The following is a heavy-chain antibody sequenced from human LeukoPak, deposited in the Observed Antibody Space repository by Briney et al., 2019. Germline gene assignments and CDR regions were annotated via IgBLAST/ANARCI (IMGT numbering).Heavy chain of an antibody. V-gene: IGHV3-48*01. D-gene: IGHD3-3*01. CDR1: GFTFSNAW. CDR2: ISSSSSTI. J-gene: IGHJ3*02. Sequence: GGSLRLSCAASGFTFSNAWMSWVRQAPGKGLEWVSYISSSSSTIYYADSVKGRFTISRDNAKNSLYLQMNSLRAEDTAVYYCATLPYVLRFLEWSTGRDAFDIWGQGTMVTVSS. CDR3: ATLPYVLRFLEWSTGRDAFDI.